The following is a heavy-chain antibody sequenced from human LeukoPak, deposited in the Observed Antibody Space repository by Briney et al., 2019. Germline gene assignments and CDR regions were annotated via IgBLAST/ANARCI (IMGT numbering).Heavy chain of an antibody. V-gene: IGHV4-59*01. D-gene: IGHD4-23*01. CDR3: ARVFGYGGNRLFDY. CDR1: GGSISSYY. Sequence: PSETLSLTCTVSGGSISSYYWSWIRQPPGKGLEWIGYIYYSGSTNYNPSLKSRVIISVDTSKNQFSLKLSSVTAADTAVYYCARVFGYGGNRLFDYWGRGTLVTVSS. J-gene: IGHJ4*02. CDR2: IYYSGST.